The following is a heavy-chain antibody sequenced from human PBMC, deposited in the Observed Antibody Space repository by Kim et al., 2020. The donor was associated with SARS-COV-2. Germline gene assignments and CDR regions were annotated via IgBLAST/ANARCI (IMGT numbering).Heavy chain of an antibody. J-gene: IGHJ4*02. CDR3: ATTPVAVSGY. CDR1: GFTFSSYS. CDR2: ISGSSTYI. V-gene: IGHV3-21*01. Sequence: GGSLRLSCAASGFTFSSYSMIWVRQAPGKGLEWVSSISGSSTYIYYADSFKDRFTISRDNAKNSLYLQMYSLRVEDTALYYCATTPVAVSGYWGQGTLVTVSS. D-gene: IGHD6-19*01.